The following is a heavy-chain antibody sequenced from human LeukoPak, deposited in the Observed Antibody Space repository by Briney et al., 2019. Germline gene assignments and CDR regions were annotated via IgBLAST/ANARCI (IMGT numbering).Heavy chain of an antibody. CDR3: GRALPPLPERSAGDL. Sequence: GGSLRLSCEASGYSFRVDDMSWVRQAPRKGLEWVSSIIGLSTHIYYGDSVKGRFSISRDNAKNSMCLQMNSRGVQATAIYYCGRALPPLPERSAGDLWGQGILVTVSS. V-gene: IGHV3-21*01. CDR2: IIGLSTHI. D-gene: IGHD3-16*01. CDR1: GYSFRVDD. J-gene: IGHJ4*02.